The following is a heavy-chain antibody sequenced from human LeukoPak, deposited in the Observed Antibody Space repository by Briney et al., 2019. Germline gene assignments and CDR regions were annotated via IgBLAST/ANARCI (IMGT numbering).Heavy chain of an antibody. CDR1: GFTFSSYG. Sequence: EGSLRLSCAASGFTFSSYGMHWVRQAPGKGLEWVAFIRYDGSNKYYADSVKGRFTISRDNSKNTLYLQMNSLRAEDTAVYYCGKKGGYYYDSSCYQDAFDIWGQGTMVTVSS. V-gene: IGHV3-30*02. J-gene: IGHJ3*02. CDR2: IRYDGSNK. CDR3: GKKGGYYYDSSCYQDAFDI. D-gene: IGHD3-22*01.